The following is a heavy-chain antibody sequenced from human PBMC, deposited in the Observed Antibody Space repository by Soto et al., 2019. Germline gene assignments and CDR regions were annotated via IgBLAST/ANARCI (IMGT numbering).Heavy chain of an antibody. CDR2: INPNSGGT. J-gene: IGHJ6*02. D-gene: IGHD3-3*01. CDR1: GYTFTGYY. CDR3: ARVSPRTIFGVVIPSGGMDV. V-gene: IGHV1-2*04. Sequence: ASVKVSCKASGYTFTGYYMHWVRQAPGQGLEWMGWINPNSGGTNYAQKFQGWVTMTRDTSISTAYMELRSLRSDDTAVYYCARVSPRTIFGVVIPSGGMDVWGQGTTVTVSS.